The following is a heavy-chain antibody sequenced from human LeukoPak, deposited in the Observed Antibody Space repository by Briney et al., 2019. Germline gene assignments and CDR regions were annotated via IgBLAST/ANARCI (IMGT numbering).Heavy chain of an antibody. V-gene: IGHV3-48*01. D-gene: IGHD2-15*01. CDR1: EFTFSSYS. Sequence: GGSLRLSCAASEFTFSSYSMNWVRQAPGRGLEWVSYISTSGSTIYYADSVKGRFTISRDNSKNTLYLQMNSLRAEDTAVYYCARVVVVAATRPTDDYWGQGTLVTVSS. CDR3: ARVVVVAATRPTDDY. CDR2: ISTSGSTI. J-gene: IGHJ4*02.